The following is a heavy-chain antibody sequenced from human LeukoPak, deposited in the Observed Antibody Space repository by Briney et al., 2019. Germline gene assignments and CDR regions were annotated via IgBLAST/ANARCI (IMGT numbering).Heavy chain of an antibody. CDR2: ISYDGSSK. J-gene: IGHJ1*01. Sequence: GGSLRLSCAASGFTFSSYGMHWVRQAPGKGLEWVAVISYDGSSKYYADSVKGRFTISRDNSKNTLYLQMNSLRAEDTAVYYCAKGTSLKQQLVIGFQHWGQGTLVTVSS. CDR3: AKGTSLKQQLVIGFQH. D-gene: IGHD6-13*01. CDR1: GFTFSSYG. V-gene: IGHV3-30*18.